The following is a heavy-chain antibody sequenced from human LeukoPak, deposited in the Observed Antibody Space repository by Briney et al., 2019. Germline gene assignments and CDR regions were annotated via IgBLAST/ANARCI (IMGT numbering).Heavy chain of an antibody. V-gene: IGHV3-30*03. CDR3: ARENNWNYAIFDY. J-gene: IGHJ4*02. CDR2: ISYDGSNK. Sequence: GRSLRLSCAASGFTFSSDGMHWVRQAPGKGLEWVAVISYDGSNKYYADSVRGRFTISRDNSKNTLYLQMNSLRAEDTAVYYCARENNWNYAIFDYWGQGTLVTVSS. CDR1: GFTFSSDG. D-gene: IGHD1-7*01.